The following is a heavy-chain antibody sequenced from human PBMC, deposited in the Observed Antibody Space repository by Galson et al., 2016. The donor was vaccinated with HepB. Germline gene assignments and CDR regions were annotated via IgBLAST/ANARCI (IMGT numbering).Heavy chain of an antibody. CDR1: AFTFSNYG. Sequence: SLRLSCAASAFTFSNYGMHWVRQAPGKGLEWVAGIWTDGSNKYSGDSVKGRFTISRDNSKNTLYLQMNSLRAEDTAVYYCAKSKGGVWSYYLDYWGQGTLVTVSS. CDR3: AKSKGGVWSYYLDY. CDR2: IWTDGSNK. J-gene: IGHJ4*02. V-gene: IGHV3-33*06. D-gene: IGHD6-19*01.